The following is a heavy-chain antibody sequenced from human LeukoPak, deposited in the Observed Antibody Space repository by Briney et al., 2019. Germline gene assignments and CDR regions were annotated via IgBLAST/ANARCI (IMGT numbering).Heavy chain of an antibody. J-gene: IGHJ4*02. V-gene: IGHV5-51*01. CDR1: GYSFTSYW. Sequence: GESLKISCKGFGYSFTSYWVVWVRQMPGKGLEWMGIIYPGDSDTSYRPSFQGQVTISADKSISTAYLRWSGLKASDTAMYYCARAKGSYYLFDYWGQGTLVTVSS. CDR2: IYPGDSDT. D-gene: IGHD1-26*01. CDR3: ARAKGSYYLFDY.